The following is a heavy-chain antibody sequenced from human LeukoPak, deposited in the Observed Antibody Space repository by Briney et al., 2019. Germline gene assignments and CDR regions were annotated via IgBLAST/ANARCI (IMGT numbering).Heavy chain of an antibody. J-gene: IGHJ4*02. CDR1: GYSFTSYW. Sequence: RGESLKISCKGSGYSFTSYWIGWVRQMPGKGLEWMGIIYPGDPDTRYSPSFQGQVTISADKSISTAYLQWSSLKASDTAMYYCARHRTYYYDSSGYYYGPLDYWGQGTLVTVSS. D-gene: IGHD3-22*01. V-gene: IGHV5-51*01. CDR3: ARHRTYYYDSSGYYYGPLDY. CDR2: IYPGDPDT.